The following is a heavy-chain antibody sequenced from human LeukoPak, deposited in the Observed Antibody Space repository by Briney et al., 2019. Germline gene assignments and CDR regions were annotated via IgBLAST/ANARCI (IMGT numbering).Heavy chain of an antibody. CDR2: IYYSGST. J-gene: IGHJ4*02. CDR1: GGSISSSSYY. Sequence: PSETLSLTCTVSGGSISSSSYYWGWIRQPPGKGLEWIGSIYYSGSTYYNPSLKSRVTISVDTSKNQFSLKLSSVTAADTAVYYCARVGYSGYDLDYWGQGTLVTVSS. D-gene: IGHD5-12*01. V-gene: IGHV4-39*07. CDR3: ARVGYSGYDLDY.